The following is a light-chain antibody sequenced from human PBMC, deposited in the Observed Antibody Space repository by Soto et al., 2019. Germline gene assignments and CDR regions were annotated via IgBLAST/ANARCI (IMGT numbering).Light chain of an antibody. V-gene: IGLV2-23*02. CDR3: CSYAGSKV. CDR2: EVS. Sequence: QSALTQPASVSGSPGQSITISCTGTSSDVGSYNLVSWYQQHSGKAPKLMIYEVSKRPSGVSNRFSGSKSGNTASLTISGLQAEDEADYYCCSYAGSKVFGTGTKVTVL. CDR1: SSDVGSYNL. J-gene: IGLJ1*01.